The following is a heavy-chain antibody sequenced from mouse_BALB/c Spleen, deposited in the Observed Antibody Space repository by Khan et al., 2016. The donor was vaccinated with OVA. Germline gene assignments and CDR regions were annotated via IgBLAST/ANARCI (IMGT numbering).Heavy chain of an antibody. CDR1: GYTFTNYG. CDR3: ARTYYDYVRYVDD. V-gene: IGHV9-1*02. CDR2: INTYTGEP. Sequence: QIQLVQSGAELMKPGATVKISCKASGYTFTNYGMNWVKQAPGKGLKWMGWINTYTGEPTYADDFKGRFAFSLDTSASTAYLQISNLKNEDMATFFCARTYYDYVRYVDDWGAGTTVTVSS. J-gene: IGHJ1*01. D-gene: IGHD2-4*01.